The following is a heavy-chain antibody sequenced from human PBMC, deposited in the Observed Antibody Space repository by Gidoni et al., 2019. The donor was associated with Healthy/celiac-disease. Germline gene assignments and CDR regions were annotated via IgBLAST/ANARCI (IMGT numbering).Heavy chain of an antibody. CDR2: ISGSGGST. CDR1: GFTFRSDA. J-gene: IGHJ4*02. V-gene: IGHV3-23*01. CDR3: AKAPGGGSYRPFDY. D-gene: IGHD1-26*01. Sequence: EVQLLESGGGLVQPGGSLRLSCAASGFTFRSDAMSWVRQAPGKGLEWVSAISGSGGSTYYADSVKGRFTISRDNSKNTLYLQMNSLRAEDTAVYYCAKAPGGGSYRPFDYWGQGTLVTVSS.